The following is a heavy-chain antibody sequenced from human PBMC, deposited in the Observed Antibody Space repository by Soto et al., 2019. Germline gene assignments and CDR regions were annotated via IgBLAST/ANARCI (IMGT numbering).Heavy chain of an antibody. D-gene: IGHD1-26*01. CDR1: GYTFTSYY. V-gene: IGHV1-46*01. J-gene: IGHJ6*02. CDR2: INPSGGST. Sequence: GASVKVSCKPSGYTFTSYYMHWVLQAPGQGLEWMGIINPSGGSTSYAQKFQGRVTMTRDTSTSTVYMELSSLRSEDTAVYYCASHSGSYYKAMDVWGQGATVTVSS. CDR3: ASHSGSYYKAMDV.